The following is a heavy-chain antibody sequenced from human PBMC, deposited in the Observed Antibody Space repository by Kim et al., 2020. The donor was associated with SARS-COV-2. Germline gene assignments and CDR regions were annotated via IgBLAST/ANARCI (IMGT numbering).Heavy chain of an antibody. CDR1: GYTFAIYW. J-gene: IGHJ6*02. V-gene: IGHV5-51*01. CDR2: IYPGDSDT. Sequence: GESLKISCKVSGYTFAIYWIGWVRQMPGKGLEWMGIIYPGDSDTRYSPSFQGQVTISADLSIGTAYLQWSSLRASDTAIYYCVRASGRNYYYGLDVWGQGTTITVSS. CDR3: VRASGRNYYYGLDV.